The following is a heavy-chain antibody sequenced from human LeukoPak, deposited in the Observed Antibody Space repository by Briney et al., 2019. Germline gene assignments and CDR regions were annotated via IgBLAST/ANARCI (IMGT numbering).Heavy chain of an antibody. V-gene: IGHV4-39*07. CDR2: IYYSGST. Sequence: SETLSLTCTVSGGAISSNSYYWGWIRQPPGKGLEWIGSIYYSGSTYYNPSLKSRVTISVDTSKNQFSLKLSSVTAADTAVYYCARESPLRGLDYWGQGTLVTVSS. J-gene: IGHJ4*02. CDR3: ARESPLRGLDY. CDR1: GGAISSNSYY. D-gene: IGHD3-10*01.